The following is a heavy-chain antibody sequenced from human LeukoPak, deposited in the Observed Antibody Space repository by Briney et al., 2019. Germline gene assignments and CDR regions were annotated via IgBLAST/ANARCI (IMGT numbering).Heavy chain of an antibody. D-gene: IGHD4-23*01. J-gene: IGHJ4*02. CDR3: AREVVDYVGNLDS. Sequence: GGSLRLSCAASGFTFSSYNMNWVRQAPGKGLGWVSLLTYNGKKKYYADSVKGRFTISRDDSKDTLFLQMNSLRPDDTAVYFCAREVVDYVGNLDSWGQGTQVTVSS. CDR2: LTYNGKKK. V-gene: IGHV3-30*03. CDR1: GFTFSSYN.